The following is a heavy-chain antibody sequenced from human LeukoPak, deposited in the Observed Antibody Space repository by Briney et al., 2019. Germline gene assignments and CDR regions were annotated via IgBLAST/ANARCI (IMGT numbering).Heavy chain of an antibody. CDR2: IRQDGSEK. Sequence: PGGSLRLSCAVSGSIFSSYWMSWVRQAPGKGPEWVANIRQDGSEKYYVDSVKGRFTISRDNAKNSLYLQMDSLRAEDTAVYYCARGKVVGATYFDYWGQGNLVTVSS. J-gene: IGHJ4*02. CDR1: GSIFSSYW. CDR3: ARGKVVGATYFDY. V-gene: IGHV3-7*01. D-gene: IGHD1-26*01.